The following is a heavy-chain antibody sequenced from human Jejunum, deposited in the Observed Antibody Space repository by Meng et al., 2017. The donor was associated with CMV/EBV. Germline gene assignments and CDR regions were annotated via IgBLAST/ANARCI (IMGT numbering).Heavy chain of an antibody. V-gene: IGHV1-69*05. CDR3: ARGIRTYYFDSSGYPEE. J-gene: IGHJ4*02. CDR1: AFSSYA. D-gene: IGHD3-22*01. Sequence: AFSSYAISWVRQAPGQGLEWMGKIIPIFGTPIYAKNFQGRVAITMDGSTSTAYMELSSLKSDDTAVYYCARGIRTYYFDSSGYPEEWGQGTLVTVSS. CDR2: IIPIFGTP.